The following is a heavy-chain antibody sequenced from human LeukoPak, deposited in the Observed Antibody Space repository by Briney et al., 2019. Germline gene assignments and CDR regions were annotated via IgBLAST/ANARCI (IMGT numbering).Heavy chain of an antibody. V-gene: IGHV4-34*01. D-gene: IGHD3-10*01. Sequence: PSETLSLTCAVYGGSFSGYYWSWIRQPPGKGLEWIGEINHSGSTNYNPSLKSRVTISVDTSKNQFSLKLSSVTAADTAVYYCARGVNYYGSLPRDNYFDYWGQGPLVTVSS. CDR2: INHSGST. CDR3: ARGVNYYGSLPRDNYFDY. J-gene: IGHJ4*02. CDR1: GGSFSGYY.